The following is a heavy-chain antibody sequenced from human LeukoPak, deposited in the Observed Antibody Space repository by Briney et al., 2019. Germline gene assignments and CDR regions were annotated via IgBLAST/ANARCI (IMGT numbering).Heavy chain of an antibody. D-gene: IGHD3-10*01. CDR2: IYYSGST. Sequence: PSETLSVTCTVSGGSISSYYWSWIRQPPGKGLEWIGYIYYSGSTNYNPSLKSRVTISVDTSKNQFSLKLSSVTAADTAVYYCARHEVRGIESWFDPWGQGTLVTVSS. J-gene: IGHJ5*02. CDR3: ARHEVRGIESWFDP. CDR1: GGSISSYY. V-gene: IGHV4-59*08.